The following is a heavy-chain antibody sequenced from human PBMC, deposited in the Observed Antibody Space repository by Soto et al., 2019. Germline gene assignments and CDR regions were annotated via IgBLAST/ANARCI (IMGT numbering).Heavy chain of an antibody. D-gene: IGHD3-22*01. V-gene: IGHV4-61*01. Sequence: PSETLSLTCTVSGGSFKSGIYSWSWIRQPPGKGLEWIGYVYHTGRTSYNPSLKSRVSISMDTSKNQFSLNLDSVTAADTAVYFCARVGPWVPYYYDSSPYTFENWFDPWGQGTLVTVSS. CDR1: GGSFKSGIYS. CDR2: VYHTGRT. J-gene: IGHJ5*02. CDR3: ARVGPWVPYYYDSSPYTFENWFDP.